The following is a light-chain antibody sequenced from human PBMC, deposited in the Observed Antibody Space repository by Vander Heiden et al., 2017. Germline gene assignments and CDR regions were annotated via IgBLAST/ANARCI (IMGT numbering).Light chain of an antibody. CDR1: SRDVGGYNF. J-gene: IGLJ3*02. V-gene: IGLV2-14*01. Sequence: QSALTQPASVSPSPGQSITSTCTGTSRDVGGYNFVAWFQQYPGKPPTRMIYEVSNRPSGVSDRFSGSKSGKTASLTISGLQAEDESDYYGSSYRRSGTRGFGGGTRLTVL. CDR2: EVS. CDR3: SSYRRSGTRG.